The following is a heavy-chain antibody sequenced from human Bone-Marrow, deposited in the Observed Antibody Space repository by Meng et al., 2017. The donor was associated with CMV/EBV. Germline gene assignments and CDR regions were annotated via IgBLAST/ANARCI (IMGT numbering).Heavy chain of an antibody. J-gene: IGHJ4*02. D-gene: IGHD6-19*01. Sequence: SETLSLTCTVSGASMYGSAYYWGWIRQPPGKGLEWIGSIFYSGSIHYNPSLKSRVTISVDTSKNQFSLKLSSVTAADTAVYYCATTVAGDYFDYWGQGTLVTVSS. CDR2: IFYSGSI. V-gene: IGHV4-39*07. CDR3: ATTVAGDYFDY. CDR1: GASMYGSAYY.